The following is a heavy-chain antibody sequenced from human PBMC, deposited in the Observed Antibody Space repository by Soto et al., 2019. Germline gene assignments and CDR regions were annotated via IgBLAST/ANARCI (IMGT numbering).Heavy chain of an antibody. Sequence: GGSLRLSCAASGFTFSIYAMSWVRQAPGKGLEWVSAISGSGGSTYYADSVKGRFTISRDNSKNTLYLQMNSLRAEDTAVYYCAPVSSGWYGVYWGQGTQVTVSS. V-gene: IGHV3-23*01. D-gene: IGHD6-19*01. CDR2: ISGSGGST. CDR1: GFTFSIYA. CDR3: APVSSGWYGVY. J-gene: IGHJ4*02.